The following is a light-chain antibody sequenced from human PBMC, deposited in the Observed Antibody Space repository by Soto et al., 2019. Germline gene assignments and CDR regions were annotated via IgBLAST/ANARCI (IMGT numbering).Light chain of an antibody. Sequence: QPVLTQPASVSGSPGQTITISCTGTSSDVGGYNYVSWYQQHPGKAPKLMIYDVSNRPSGVSIRFSGSKSGNTASLTISGLQAEDEADYYCSSYAYTSTLVIFGGGTKLTVL. CDR1: SSDVGGYNY. V-gene: IGLV2-14*03. CDR2: DVS. CDR3: SSYAYTSTLVI. J-gene: IGLJ2*01.